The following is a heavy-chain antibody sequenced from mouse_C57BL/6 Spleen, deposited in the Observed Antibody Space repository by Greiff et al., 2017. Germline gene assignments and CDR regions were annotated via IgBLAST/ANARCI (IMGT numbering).Heavy chain of an antibody. Sequence: VQLQQSGTVLARPGASVKMSCKTSGYTFTSYWMHWVKQRPGQGLEWIGAIYPGNSDTSYNQKFKGKAKLTAVTSASTAYMELSSLTNEDSAVYYCTAIYYYGSSPAWFAYWGQGTLVTVSA. CDR3: TAIYYYGSSPAWFAY. CDR2: IYPGNSDT. J-gene: IGHJ3*01. D-gene: IGHD1-1*01. V-gene: IGHV1-5*01. CDR1: GYTFTSYW.